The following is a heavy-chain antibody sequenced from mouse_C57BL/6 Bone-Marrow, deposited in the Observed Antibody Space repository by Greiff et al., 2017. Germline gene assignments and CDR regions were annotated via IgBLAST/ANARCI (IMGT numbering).Heavy chain of an antibody. Sequence: QVQLQQSGPGLVQPSQSLSITCTVSGFSLTSYGVHWVRQSPGKGLEWLGVIWSGGSTDYNAAFISRLSISKDNSKSQVFFKMNSLQADDTAIYYCAGITTVVGGGYFDVWGTGTTVTVSS. J-gene: IGHJ1*03. V-gene: IGHV2-2*01. CDR1: GFSLTSYG. CDR2: IWSGGST. D-gene: IGHD1-1*01. CDR3: AGITTVVGGGYFDV.